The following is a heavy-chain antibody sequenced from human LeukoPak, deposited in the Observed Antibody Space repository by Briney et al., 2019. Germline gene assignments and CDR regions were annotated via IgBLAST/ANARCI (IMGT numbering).Heavy chain of an antibody. V-gene: IGHV1-18*01. CDR3: ARGYCSSATCRHFDY. CDR1: RSLFSPSV. J-gene: IGHJ4*02. CDR2: SSVYNGNT. D-gene: IGHD2-2*01. Sequence: GYSVEVSCKASRSLFSPSVPTGWRQAPEQGLEWLGWSSVYNGNTNYAQKLQGRVTMTADTSTTTAYMELRSLRSDDTAVYYCARGYCSSATCRHFDYWGQGALVTVSS.